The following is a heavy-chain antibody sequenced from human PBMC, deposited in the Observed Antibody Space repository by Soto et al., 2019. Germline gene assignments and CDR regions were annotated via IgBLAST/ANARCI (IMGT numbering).Heavy chain of an antibody. V-gene: IGHV1-69*13. CDR2: IIPIFGTA. D-gene: IGHD5-12*01. CDR1: GGTFSSYA. J-gene: IGHJ6*02. Sequence: ASVKVSFKASGGTFSSYAISWVRQAPGQGLEWMGGIIPIFGTANYAQKFQGRVTITADESTSTAYMELSSLRSEDTAVYYCARDDVATISYYGMDVWGQGTTVTVSS. CDR3: ARDDVATISYYGMDV.